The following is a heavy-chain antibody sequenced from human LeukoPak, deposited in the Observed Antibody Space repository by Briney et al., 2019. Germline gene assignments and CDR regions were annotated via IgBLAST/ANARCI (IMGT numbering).Heavy chain of an antibody. CDR3: ARGMGDSSSWYPFDY. CDR2: IYHSGST. CDR1: GGSISSSNW. D-gene: IGHD6-13*01. J-gene: IGHJ4*02. Sequence: SEALSLTCAVSGGSISSSNWWSWVRQPPGKGLEWIGEIYHSGSTNYNPSLKSRVTISVDKSKNQFSLKLSSVTAADTAVYYCARGMGDSSSWYPFDYWGQGTLVTVSS. V-gene: IGHV4-4*02.